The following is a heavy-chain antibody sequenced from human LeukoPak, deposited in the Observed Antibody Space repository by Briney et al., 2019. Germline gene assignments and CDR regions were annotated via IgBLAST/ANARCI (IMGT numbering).Heavy chain of an antibody. CDR2: ISSSSTI. D-gene: IGHD3-16*01. CDR1: GFTFSSYS. Sequence: PGGSLRLSCAASGFTFSSYSMNWVRQAPGKGLEWVSYISSSSTIYYADSVKGRFTISRDNAKNSLYLQMNSLRAEDTAVYYCAGDPGGTDAFDIWGQGTMVTVSS. CDR3: AGDPGGTDAFDI. J-gene: IGHJ3*02. V-gene: IGHV3-48*01.